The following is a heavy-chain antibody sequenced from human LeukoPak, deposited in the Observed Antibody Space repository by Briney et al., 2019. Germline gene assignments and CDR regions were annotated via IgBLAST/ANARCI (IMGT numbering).Heavy chain of an antibody. CDR1: GGSISSGGYY. D-gene: IGHD2-2*01. Sequence: SETLSLTCTVSGGSISSGGYYWSWIRQHPRKGLEWIGYIYYSGSTYYNPSLKSRVTISVDTSKNQFSLKLSSVTAADTAVYYCARVPSWDYYYYGMDVWGQGTTVTVSS. J-gene: IGHJ6*02. V-gene: IGHV4-31*03. CDR2: IYYSGST. CDR3: ARVPSWDYYYYGMDV.